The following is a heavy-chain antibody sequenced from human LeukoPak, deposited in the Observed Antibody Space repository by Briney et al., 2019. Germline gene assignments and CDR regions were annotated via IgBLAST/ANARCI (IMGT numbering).Heavy chain of an antibody. D-gene: IGHD3-10*01. CDR2: INPSGVST. CDR1: GYTFTSYY. J-gene: IGHJ4*02. CDR3: ARGTYYYGSGSYYNPNQLSSRFDY. V-gene: IGHV1-46*01. Sequence: GASVKVSCKASGYTFTSYYMHWVRQAPGQGLEWMGIINPSGVSTSYAQKFQGRVTMTRDTSTSTVYMELSSLRSEDTAVYYCARGTYYYGSGSYYNPNQLSSRFDYWGQGTLVTVSS.